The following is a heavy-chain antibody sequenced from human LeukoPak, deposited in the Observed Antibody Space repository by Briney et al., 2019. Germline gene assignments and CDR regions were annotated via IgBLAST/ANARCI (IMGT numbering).Heavy chain of an antibody. CDR2: INCSGST. CDR1: GGSISGTNYY. J-gene: IGHJ4*02. D-gene: IGHD1-26*01. CDR3: ARAERPWELLDY. Sequence: SETLSLTCTVSGGSISGTNYYWSWIRQPPGKGLEWLGYINCSGSTYYNPSLKSRLLISVDTSKRQFSVRLTSVTAADTAVYYCARAERPWELLDYWGQGALVTVSS. V-gene: IGHV4-30-4*01.